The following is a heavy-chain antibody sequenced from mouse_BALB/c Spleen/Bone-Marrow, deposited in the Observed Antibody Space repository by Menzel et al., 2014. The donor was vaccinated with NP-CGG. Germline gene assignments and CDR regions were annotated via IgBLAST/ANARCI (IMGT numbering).Heavy chain of an antibody. CDR1: GYTFTSYI. CDR2: INPYNDGT. J-gene: IGHJ4*01. D-gene: IGHD2-3*01. V-gene: IGHV1-14*01. Sequence: EVKLMESGPELVKPGASVKMSCKASGYTFTSYIMHWVKQKPGQGLEWIGYINPYNDGTKYNEKFKGKATLTSDKSSSTAYMELNSLASEDSAVYYCARRWLPYAMDYWGQGTSVTGSS. CDR3: ARRWLPYAMDY.